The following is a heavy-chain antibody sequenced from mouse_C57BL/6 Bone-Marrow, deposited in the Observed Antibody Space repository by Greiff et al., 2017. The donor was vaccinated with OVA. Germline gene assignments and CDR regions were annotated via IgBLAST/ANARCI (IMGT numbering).Heavy chain of an antibody. CDR2: ISSGGDYI. CDR3: TRDRFTTVVATGWTSAMDY. V-gene: IGHV5-9-1*02. Sequence: EVKLMESGAGLVKPGGSLKLSCAASGFTFSSYAMSWVRQTPEKRLEWVAYISSGGDYIYYADTVKGRFTISRDNPRNTLYLQMSSLKSEDTAMYYCTRDRFTTVVATGWTSAMDYWGQGTSVTVSS. D-gene: IGHD1-1*01. J-gene: IGHJ4*01. CDR1: GFTFSSYA.